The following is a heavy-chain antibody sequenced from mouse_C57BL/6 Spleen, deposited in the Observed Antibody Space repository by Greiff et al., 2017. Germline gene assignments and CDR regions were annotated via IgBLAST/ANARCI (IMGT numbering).Heavy chain of an antibody. D-gene: IGHD4-1*01. CDR1: GYAFTNYL. CDR2: INPGSGGT. J-gene: IGHJ2*01. Sequence: VQLQQSGAELVRPGTSVKVSCKASGYAFTNYLIEWVKQRPGQGLEWIGVINPGSGGTNYNEKFKGKATLTADKSSSTAYMQLSSLTSEDSAVYFCARCPLGRVYYFDYWGQGTTLTVSS. V-gene: IGHV1-54*01. CDR3: ARCPLGRVYYFDY.